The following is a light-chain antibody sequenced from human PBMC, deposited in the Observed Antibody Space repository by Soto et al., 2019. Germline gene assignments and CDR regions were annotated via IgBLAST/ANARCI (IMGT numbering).Light chain of an antibody. Sequence: QCALTQPASVSGSPGQSITISCTGTSSDVGSYNLVSWYQQHPGKSPKLMIYEVSKRRSGVSNRFSGSKSGNTASLTISGLQAEDEADYYCCSYAGSSTWVFGGGTELTAL. CDR2: EVS. CDR1: SSDVGSYNL. J-gene: IGLJ3*02. V-gene: IGLV2-23*02. CDR3: CSYAGSSTWV.